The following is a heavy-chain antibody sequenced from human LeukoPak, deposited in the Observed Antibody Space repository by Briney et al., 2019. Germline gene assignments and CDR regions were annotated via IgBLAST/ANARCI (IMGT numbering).Heavy chain of an antibody. V-gene: IGHV4-39*01. CDR1: GESIKSTSNY. D-gene: IGHD6-19*01. J-gene: IGHJ4*02. Sequence: PSETLSLTCSVSGESIKSTSNYWAWVRQPPGKGLEWIGHIYYSTNTYYNSSLKSRVTISDDTSKNQVSLSLRSVTAADTARYFCVRRVAGTFYFDKWGEGSLVSVSS. CDR2: IYYSTNT. CDR3: VRRVAGTFYFDK.